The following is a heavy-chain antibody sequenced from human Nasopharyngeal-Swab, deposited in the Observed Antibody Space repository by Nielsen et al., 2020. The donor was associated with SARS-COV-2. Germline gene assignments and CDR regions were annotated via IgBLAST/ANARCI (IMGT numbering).Heavy chain of an antibody. J-gene: IGHJ4*02. CDR3: ARDAKAAADYFDY. D-gene: IGHD6-13*01. V-gene: IGHV1-69*13. CDR2: IIPIFGTA. CDR1: GYTFTSYY. Sequence: SVKVSCKASGYTFTSYYMHWVRQAPGQGLEWMGGIIPIFGTANYAQKFQGRVTITADESTSTAYMELSSLRSEDTAVYYCARDAKAAADYFDYWGQGTLVTVSS.